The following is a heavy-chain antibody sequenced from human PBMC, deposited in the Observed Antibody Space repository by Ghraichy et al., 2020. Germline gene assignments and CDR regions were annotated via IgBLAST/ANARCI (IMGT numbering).Heavy chain of an antibody. J-gene: IGHJ4*02. CDR3: ARDRRGEYNSRFDY. D-gene: IGHD1-20*01. V-gene: IGHV1-46*01. CDR1: GYTFTIYY. Sequence: ASVKVSCKASGYTFTIYYMHILPHHAGEGLQSLAIFNTSSGSTSYAQKFQGRVTMTRDTCTSTVYMELSSLRSEDTAVYYCARDRRGEYNSRFDYWGQGTLVTVSS. CDR2: FNTSSGST.